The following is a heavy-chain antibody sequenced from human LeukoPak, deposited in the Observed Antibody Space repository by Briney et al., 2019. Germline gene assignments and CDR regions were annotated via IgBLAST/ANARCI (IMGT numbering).Heavy chain of an antibody. D-gene: IGHD3-10*01. J-gene: IGHJ6*03. Sequence: PSETLSLTCAVYGGSFSGYYWSWIRQPPGKGLEWIGEINHSGSTNYNPSLKSRVTISVDTSKNQFSLKLSSVTAADTAVYYCAREVEGGSGSSASYYYYYMDVWGKGTTVTVSS. CDR2: INHSGST. CDR1: GGSFSGYY. CDR3: AREVEGGSGSSASYYYYYMDV. V-gene: IGHV4-34*01.